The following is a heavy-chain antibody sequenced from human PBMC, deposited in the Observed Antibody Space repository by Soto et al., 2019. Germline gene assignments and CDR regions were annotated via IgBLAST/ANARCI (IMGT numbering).Heavy chain of an antibody. CDR1: GFTFSRQA. D-gene: IGHD3-22*01. CDR3: ARDDSSGYYGPNWFDP. CDR2: ISSSSSTI. V-gene: IGHV3-48*02. Sequence: GGSLRLSCAASGFTFSRQAMHWVRQAPGRGLEWVSYISSSSSTIYYADSVKGRFTISRDNAKNSLYLQMNSLRDEDTAVYYCARDDSSGYYGPNWFDPWGQGTLVTVSS. J-gene: IGHJ5*02.